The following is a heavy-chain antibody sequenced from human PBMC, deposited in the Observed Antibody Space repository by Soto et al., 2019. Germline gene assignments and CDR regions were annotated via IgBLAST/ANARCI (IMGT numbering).Heavy chain of an antibody. V-gene: IGHV1-18*01. CDR1: GNTFTTYG. J-gene: IGHJ3*01. CDR3: ARDPGYDPDAFEV. D-gene: IGHD2-15*01. CDR2: IGGYNGNA. Sequence: QVQLVQSGGEVQKPGASVKVSCKASGNTFTTYGISWVRQAPGQGLEGMGWIGGYNGNANYARKFQGRVTMTTDTATSTAYMKLRSLTSDDTAVYYCARDPGYDPDAFEVWGQGTMFTVSA.